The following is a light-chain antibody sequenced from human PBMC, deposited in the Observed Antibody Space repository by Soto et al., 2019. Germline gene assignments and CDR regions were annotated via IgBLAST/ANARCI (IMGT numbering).Light chain of an antibody. CDR3: QQRSL. J-gene: IGKJ4*01. CDR2: AGS. V-gene: IGKV3D-20*02. Sequence: EIVLTQSPDTLSLSPGERATLSCRASQSVSSDYLVWYQQKPGQAPSLLIYAGSRRATGIPARFSGSGSGTDFTLTISSLEPEDFAVYYCQQRSLFGGGTKVDIK. CDR1: QSVSSDY.